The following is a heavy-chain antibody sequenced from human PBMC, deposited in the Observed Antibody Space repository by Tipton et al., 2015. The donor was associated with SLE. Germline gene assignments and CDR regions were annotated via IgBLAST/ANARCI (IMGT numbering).Heavy chain of an antibody. D-gene: IGHD6-13*01. Sequence: TLSLTCTVSGGSMSSYYWSWIRQPAGKGLEWIGHIYSSGNTIYNPSLKSRVTMSVDTSKNQFSLKLSSVTAADTAVYYCARDAGSSWQAYYYYYYGMDVWGQGP. CDR2: IYSSGNT. J-gene: IGHJ6*02. V-gene: IGHV4-4*07. CDR3: ARDAGSSWQAYYYYYYGMDV. CDR1: GGSMSSYY.